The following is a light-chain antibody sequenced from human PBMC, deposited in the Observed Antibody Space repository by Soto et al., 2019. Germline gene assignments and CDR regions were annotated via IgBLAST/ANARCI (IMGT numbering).Light chain of an antibody. CDR3: LRYNAFSQT. J-gene: IGKJ1*01. CDR2: DAS. CDR1: QSMNDW. Sequence: DIQMTQSPSTLSASVGDRVTITCRASQSMNDWLAWYQQKPGNAPKVLIYDASSLQSGVPSRFSGSGSGTEFTLTIDSLQPDDVATYYCLRYNAFSQTFGQGTKVDI. V-gene: IGKV1-5*01.